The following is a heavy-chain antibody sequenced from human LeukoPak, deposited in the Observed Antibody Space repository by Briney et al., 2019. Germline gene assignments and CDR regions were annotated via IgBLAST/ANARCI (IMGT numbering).Heavy chain of an antibody. D-gene: IGHD3-22*01. J-gene: IGHJ4*02. V-gene: IGHV3-15*01. CDR1: GFTFSNAW. Sequence: PGGSLRLSCAASGFTFSNAWMSWVRQAPGKGLEWVGRIKSKTDGGTTDYAAPVKGRFTISRDDSKNTLYLQMNSLKTEDTAVYYCTTDLSSEWLLRQTDYWGQGTLVTVSS. CDR3: TTDLSSEWLLRQTDY. CDR2: IKSKTDGGTT.